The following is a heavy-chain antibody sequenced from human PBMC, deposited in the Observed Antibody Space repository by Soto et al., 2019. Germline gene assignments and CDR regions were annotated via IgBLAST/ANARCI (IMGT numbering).Heavy chain of an antibody. V-gene: IGHV3-23*01. CDR2: ISGSGGST. CDR1: GFTFISHA. Sequence: PWGSLRLSCAASGFTFISHARSWVSQAQGKGLEWVSAISGSGGSTYYADSVKGRFTISRDNSKNTLYLQMNSLRAEDTAVYYCAKDEYYYGSGSFNWFDPWGQGTLVTVSS. D-gene: IGHD3-10*01. J-gene: IGHJ5*02. CDR3: AKDEYYYGSGSFNWFDP.